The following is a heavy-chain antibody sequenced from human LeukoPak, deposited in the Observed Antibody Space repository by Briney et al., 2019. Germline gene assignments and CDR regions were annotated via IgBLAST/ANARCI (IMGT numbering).Heavy chain of an antibody. CDR3: ARSRGAVDYYGMDV. CDR1: GGSISSTTYY. V-gene: IGHV4-39*01. D-gene: IGHD6-19*01. CDR2: IYYSGST. Sequence: SETLSLTCTVSGGSISSTTYYWVWMRQPPGKGLEWIGSIYYSGSTYYYPSFKSRVTISVDTSKNQFSLTLTSVTAADTAVYYCARSRGAVDYYGMDVWGQGTTITVSS. J-gene: IGHJ6*02.